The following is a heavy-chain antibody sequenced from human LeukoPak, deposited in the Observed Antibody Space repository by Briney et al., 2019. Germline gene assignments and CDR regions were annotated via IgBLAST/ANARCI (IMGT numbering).Heavy chain of an antibody. Sequence: GGSLRLSCAASGFTFSSYAMSWVRQAPGKGLEWVSAISGSGGSTYYADSVKGRFTISRDNSKNTLYLQMNSLRAEDTAVYYRANPYGDSYYYYGMDVWGQGTTVTVSS. V-gene: IGHV3-23*01. CDR1: GFTFSSYA. J-gene: IGHJ6*02. CDR3: ANPYGDSYYYYGMDV. D-gene: IGHD4-17*01. CDR2: ISGSGGST.